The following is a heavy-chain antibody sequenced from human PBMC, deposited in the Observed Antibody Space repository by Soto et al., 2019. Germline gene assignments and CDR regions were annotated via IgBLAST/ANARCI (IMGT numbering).Heavy chain of an antibody. CDR2: INPKSGGT. CDR1: GYTFTGYY. D-gene: IGHD2-2*01. V-gene: IGHV1-2*02. CDR3: ARVRGTSSWFLPDY. J-gene: IGHJ4*02. Sequence: QVQLVQSGAEVKKPGASVKVSCKASGYTFTGYYIHWVRQAPGQGLEWMGWINPKSGGTNYAQKFQGRVTMTWDTSITTAYMELSRLRSDDTAVYYCARVRGTSSWFLPDYWGQGTLVTVSS.